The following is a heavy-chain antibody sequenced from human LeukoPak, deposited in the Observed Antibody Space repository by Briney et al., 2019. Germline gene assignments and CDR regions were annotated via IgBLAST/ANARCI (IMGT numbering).Heavy chain of an antibody. D-gene: IGHD2-15*01. CDR3: AKTSVGEGRIIGSGYFDN. CDR1: GFTFSNHA. J-gene: IGHJ4*02. Sequence: GGSLRLSCAASGFTFSNHAMNWVRQAPGKGLEWVSIISGSGTVTYYADSVKGRFTISRDNSKNTLYLQRNSLRAEDTAVYYCAKTSVGEGRIIGSGYFDNWGQGTLVTVSS. CDR2: ISGSGTVT. V-gene: IGHV3-23*01.